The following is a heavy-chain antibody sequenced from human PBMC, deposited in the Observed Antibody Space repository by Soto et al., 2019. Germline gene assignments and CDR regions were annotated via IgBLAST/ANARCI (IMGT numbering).Heavy chain of an antibody. D-gene: IGHD1-26*01. CDR2: ISWDGGST. CDR3: AKDGNSGSYYLFDY. V-gene: IGHV3-43*01. J-gene: IGHJ4*02. Sequence: SLRLSCAASGFTFDDYTMHWVRQAPGKGLEWVSLISWDGGSTYYADSVKGRFTISRDNSKNSLYLQMNSLRTEDTALYYCAKDGNSGSYYLFDYWGQGTLVTVSS. CDR1: GFTFDDYT.